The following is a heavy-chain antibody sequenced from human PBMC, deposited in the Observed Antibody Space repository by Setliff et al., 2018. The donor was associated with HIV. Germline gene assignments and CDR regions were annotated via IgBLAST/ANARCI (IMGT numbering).Heavy chain of an antibody. D-gene: IGHD6-13*01. Sequence: GGSLRLSCAVSGFTFSHYAMHWVRQSPGKGLECVALIYYDGSSQYYADSVKGRFTISRDNSKNTLFLQMDRLRAEDTALYYCATATGLGAAGKIDSWGQGTLVTVSS. CDR3: ATATGLGAAGKIDS. CDR2: IYYDGSSQ. V-gene: IGHV3-33*01. J-gene: IGHJ4*02. CDR1: GFTFSHYA.